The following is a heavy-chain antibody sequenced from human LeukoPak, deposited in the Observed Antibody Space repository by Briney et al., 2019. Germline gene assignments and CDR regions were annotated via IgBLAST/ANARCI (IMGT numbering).Heavy chain of an antibody. CDR2: IRSKANSYAT. V-gene: IGHV3-73*01. D-gene: IGHD3-10*01. CDR3: TAHALSVRGETNTGSVF. J-gene: IGHJ4*02. CDR1: GFTFSGSA. Sequence: GGSLRLSCAASGFTFSGSAMHWVRQASGKGLEWVGRIRSKANSYATAYAASVKGRFTIPRDDSKNTAYLQMNSLKTEDTAVYYCTAHALSVRGETNTGSVFWGQGTLVTVSS.